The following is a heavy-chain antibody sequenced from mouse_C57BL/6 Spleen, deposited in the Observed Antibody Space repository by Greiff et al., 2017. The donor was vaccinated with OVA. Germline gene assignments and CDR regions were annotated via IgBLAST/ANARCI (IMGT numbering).Heavy chain of an antibody. CDR1: GYTFTDYE. V-gene: IGHV1-15*01. D-gene: IGHD2-3*01. J-gene: IGHJ2*01. Sequence: QVQLQQSGAELVRPGASVTLSCKASGYTFTDYEMHWVKQTPVHGLEWIGAIDPETGGTAYNQKFKGKAILTADKSSSTAYMELRSLTSEDSAVYYCTRNDGYHGYWGQGTTLTVSS. CDR3: TRNDGYHGY. CDR2: IDPETGGT.